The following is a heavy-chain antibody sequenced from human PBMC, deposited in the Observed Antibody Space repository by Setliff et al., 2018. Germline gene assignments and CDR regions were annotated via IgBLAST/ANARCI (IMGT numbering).Heavy chain of an antibody. CDR2: MSYDTTKE. CDR3: ARDRIGPFLSYMDG. D-gene: IGHD3-3*02. V-gene: IGHV3-30*04. CDR1: GFNFGVYV. Sequence: GGSLRLSCTASGFNFGVYVMHWVRQAPGKGLEWVAIMSYDTTKEYFADSVKGRFTISRDNSRNTLYLQMNSLRSEDTAVYYCARDRIGPFLSYMDGWGKGTAVTVSS. J-gene: IGHJ6*03.